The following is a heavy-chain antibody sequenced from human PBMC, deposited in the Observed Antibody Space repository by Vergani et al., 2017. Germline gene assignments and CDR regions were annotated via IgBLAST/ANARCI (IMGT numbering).Heavy chain of an antibody. Sequence: QVQLVESGGGVVQPVRSLRLSCAASGFTFSSSGMHWVRQAPGKGLEWVSVISYDGSNKYYADSVKGRFTISRDNSKNTLYLKMNSLRAEDTAVYYCAKQNWFDPWGQGTLVTVSS. V-gene: IGHV3-30*18. CDR1: GFTFSSSG. J-gene: IGHJ5*02. CDR3: AKQNWFDP. CDR2: ISYDGSNK.